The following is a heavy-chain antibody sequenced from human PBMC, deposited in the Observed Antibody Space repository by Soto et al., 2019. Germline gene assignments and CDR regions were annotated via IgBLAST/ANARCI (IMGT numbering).Heavy chain of an antibody. CDR1: GFTFSSYG. CDR3: AKEAGSGMDV. Sequence: PGGSLRLSCAASGFTFSSYGMHWVRQAPGKGLGWVAVISYDGSNKYYADSVKGRFTISRDNSKNTLYLQMNSLRAEDTAVYYCAKEAGSGMDVWGQGTTVTVSS. CDR2: ISYDGSNK. V-gene: IGHV3-30*18. J-gene: IGHJ6*02.